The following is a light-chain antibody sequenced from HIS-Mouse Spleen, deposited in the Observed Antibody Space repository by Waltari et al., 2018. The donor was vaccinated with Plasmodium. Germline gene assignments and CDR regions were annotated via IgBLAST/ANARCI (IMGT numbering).Light chain of an antibody. Sequence: QSVLTQPPSASGTPGQRVTISCSGRSSTIGSNTVNWYQQLPGTAPKLLIYSNNQRPSGVPYRFSGSKSGTSASLAISGLQSEDEADYYCAAWDDSLNGYVFGTGTKVTVL. J-gene: IGLJ1*01. V-gene: IGLV1-44*01. CDR1: SSTIGSNT. CDR3: AAWDDSLNGYV. CDR2: SNN.